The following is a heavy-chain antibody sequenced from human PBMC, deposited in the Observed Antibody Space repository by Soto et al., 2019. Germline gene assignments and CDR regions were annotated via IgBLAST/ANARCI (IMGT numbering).Heavy chain of an antibody. CDR2: IDHSGST. CDR1: GGSFSGYY. V-gene: IGHV4-34*01. CDR3: ARESEGITMVRGDSYYMDV. D-gene: IGHD3-10*01. Sequence: PSETLSLTCAVYGGSFSGYYWSWIRQPPGKGLEWIGEIDHSGSTNYNPSLKSRVTISVDTSKNQFSLKLSSVTAADTAVYYCARESEGITMVRGDSYYMDVWGKGTTVTVSS. J-gene: IGHJ6*03.